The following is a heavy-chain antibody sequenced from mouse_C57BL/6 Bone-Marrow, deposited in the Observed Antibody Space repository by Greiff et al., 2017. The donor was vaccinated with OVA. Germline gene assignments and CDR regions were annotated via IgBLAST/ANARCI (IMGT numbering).Heavy chain of an antibody. J-gene: IGHJ1*03. D-gene: IGHD1-1*01. Sequence: EVQLQESGPELVKPGASVKMSCKASGYTFTDYNMHWVKQSHGKSLEWIGYINPNNGGTSYNQKFKGKATLTVNKSSSTAYMELRSLTSEDSAVYYCARNGSSYWYFDVWGTGTTVTVSS. V-gene: IGHV1-22*01. CDR3: ARNGSSYWYFDV. CDR1: GYTFTDYN. CDR2: INPNNGGT.